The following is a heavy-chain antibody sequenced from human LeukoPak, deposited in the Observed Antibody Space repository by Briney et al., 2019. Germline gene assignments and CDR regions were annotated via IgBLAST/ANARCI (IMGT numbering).Heavy chain of an antibody. J-gene: IGHJ4*01. D-gene: IGHD6-6*01. Sequence: GGSLRFSCAVSGFTFSSYAMSWVRQAPGKGLEWVSYISSSGSIMYSADSVKGRFTISRDNAKNSLYLQMNSLRAEDTAIYYCSVQYSSSSVVDFWGQGTLVTVSS. CDR2: ISSSGSIM. CDR1: GFTFSSYA. V-gene: IGHV3-48*03. CDR3: SVQYSSSSVVDF.